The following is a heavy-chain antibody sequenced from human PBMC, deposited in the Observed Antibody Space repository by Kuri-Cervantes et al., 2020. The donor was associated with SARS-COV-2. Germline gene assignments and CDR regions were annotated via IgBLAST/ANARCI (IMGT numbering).Heavy chain of an antibody. CDR3: ARDAGIFGVVTRNDAFDI. V-gene: IGHV1-2*02. J-gene: IGHJ3*02. Sequence: ASVKVSCKASGYTFTGYLIHWVRQAPGQGLEWMGWIDPSSGGTNSAQNFQGRVTMTRDTSISTAYMELSSLRSEDTAVYYCARDAGIFGVVTRNDAFDIWGQGTMVTVSS. D-gene: IGHD3-3*01. CDR1: GYTFTGYL. CDR2: IDPSSGGT.